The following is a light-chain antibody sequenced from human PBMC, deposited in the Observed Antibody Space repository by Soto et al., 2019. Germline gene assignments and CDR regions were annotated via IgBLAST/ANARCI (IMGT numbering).Light chain of an antibody. V-gene: IGKV1-8*01. CDR3: QQFYNYPRT. CDR1: QDIGTY. CDR2: DAS. Sequence: RMTRSTSSFSESTGDRVSITCRAAQDIGTYLAWYQQIPGKAPKLLIYDASTLQTGVPSRFSGSGSGTDFTLTISYLQSEDFGTYYCQQFYNYPRTFGQGTKVDI. J-gene: IGKJ1*01.